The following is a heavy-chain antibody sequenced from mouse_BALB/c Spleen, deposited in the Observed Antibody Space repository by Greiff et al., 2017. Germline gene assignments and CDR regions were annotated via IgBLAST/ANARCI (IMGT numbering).Heavy chain of an antibody. CDR2: ISNGGGST. D-gene: IGHD1-2*01. CDR3: ARHGNYGTGYFDV. J-gene: IGHJ1*01. V-gene: IGHV5-12-2*01. CDR1: GFTFSSYT. Sequence: LQESGGGLVQPGGSLKLSCAASGFTFSSYTMSWVRQTPEKRLEWVAYISNGGGSTYYPDTVKGRFTISRDNAKNTLYLQMSSLKSEDTAMYYCARHGNYGTGYFDVWGAGTTVTVSS.